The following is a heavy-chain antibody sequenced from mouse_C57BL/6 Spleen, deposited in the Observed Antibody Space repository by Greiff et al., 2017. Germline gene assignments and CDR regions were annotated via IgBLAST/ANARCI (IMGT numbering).Heavy chain of an antibody. D-gene: IGHD2-4*01. J-gene: IGHJ2*01. CDR1: GYTFTSYW. Sequence: QVQLQQPGAELVKPGASVKMSCKASGYTFTSYWITWVKQRPGQGLEWIGDIYPGSGSTNYNEKFKSKATLTVDTSSSTAYMQLSSLTSEDSAVYYCARGYYDYDWDFDYWGQGTTLTVSS. V-gene: IGHV1-55*01. CDR2: IYPGSGST. CDR3: ARGYYDYDWDFDY.